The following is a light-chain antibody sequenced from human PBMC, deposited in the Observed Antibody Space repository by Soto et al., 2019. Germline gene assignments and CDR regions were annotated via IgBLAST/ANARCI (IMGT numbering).Light chain of an antibody. Sequence: EIVMTQSPAALSVSPGERATLSCRASQSVNSNLAWYQQKPGQAPRLLIYGASTRATGIPARFSGSGSGTEFTLTISSLQSEDFEVYYCQQYKSWPLTFGGGTKVEIK. J-gene: IGKJ4*01. CDR3: QQYKSWPLT. V-gene: IGKV3D-15*01. CDR1: QSVNSN. CDR2: GAS.